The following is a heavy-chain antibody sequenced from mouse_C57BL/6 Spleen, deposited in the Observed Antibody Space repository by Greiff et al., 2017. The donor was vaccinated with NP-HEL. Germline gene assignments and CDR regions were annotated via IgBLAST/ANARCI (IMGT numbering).Heavy chain of an antibody. Sequence: EVMLVESGEGLVKPGGSLKLSCAASGFTFSSYAMPWVRQTPGKRLEWVAYISSGGDYIYYDDTVKGRVTISRDNAWNTLYLHMSRLKSEDTAMYYCTRDGYCNSSMDYWGQGTSVTVSS. CDR3: TRDGYCNSSMDY. CDR2: ISSGGDYI. CDR1: GFTFSSYA. J-gene: IGHJ4*01. V-gene: IGHV5-9-1*02. D-gene: IGHD2-1*01.